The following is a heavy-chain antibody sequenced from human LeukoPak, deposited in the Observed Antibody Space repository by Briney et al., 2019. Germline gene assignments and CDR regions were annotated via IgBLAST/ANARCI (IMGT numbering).Heavy chain of an antibody. CDR3: ARTPTYCSSTSCYTLYYYYYMDV. V-gene: IGHV3-11*04. Sequence: PGGSLRLSCAASGFTVSSNYMSWVRQAPGKGLEWVSYISSSGSTIYYADSVKGRFTISRYNAKNSLYLQMNSLRAEDTAVYYCARTPTYCSSTSCYTLYYYYYMDVWGKGTTVTVSS. CDR1: GFTVSSNY. D-gene: IGHD2-2*02. J-gene: IGHJ6*03. CDR2: ISSSGSTI.